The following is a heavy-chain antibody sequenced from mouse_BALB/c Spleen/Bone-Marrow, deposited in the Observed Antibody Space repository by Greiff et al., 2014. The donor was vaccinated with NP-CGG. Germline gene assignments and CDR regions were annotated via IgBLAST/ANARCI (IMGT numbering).Heavy chain of an antibody. CDR2: IFPGTDTT. Sequence: VQLQQSGAEVVNPGASVKLSCRTSGYTFTNYWIQWVKQRPGQGLGWIGEIFPGTDTTYYNEKFKDKATLTIDTSSSTAYMQLSNLTSEDSAVYFCARNYDYDEGAWFTYWSQGTLVTVSA. CDR1: GYTFTNYW. D-gene: IGHD2-4*01. CDR3: ARNYDYDEGAWFTY. V-gene: IGHV1S132*01. J-gene: IGHJ3*01.